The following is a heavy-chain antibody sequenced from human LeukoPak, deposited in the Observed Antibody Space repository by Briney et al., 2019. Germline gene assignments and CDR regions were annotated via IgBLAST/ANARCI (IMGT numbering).Heavy chain of an antibody. CDR1: GFTFSSCS. V-gene: IGHV3-21*01. D-gene: IGHD3-16*01. Sequence: GGSLRLSCAASGFTFSSCSMNWVRQAPEKGLEWVSSISSSSSYIYYADSVKGRFTISRDNAKNSLYLQMNSLRAEDTAVYYCASSMITFGGDDAFDIWGQGTMVTVSS. CDR3: ASSMITFGGDDAFDI. CDR2: ISSSSSYI. J-gene: IGHJ3*02.